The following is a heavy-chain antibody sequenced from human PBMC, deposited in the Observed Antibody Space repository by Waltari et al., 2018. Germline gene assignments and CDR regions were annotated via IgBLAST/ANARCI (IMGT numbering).Heavy chain of an antibody. CDR3: ARDLLRVGAQTSVTMVRGLLEY. J-gene: IGHJ4*02. CDR2: CNSRGGSK. CDR1: GYTFTNYY. Sequence: QVQLVQSGAEVKKPGASVKVSCKASGYTFTNYYMHWVRQAPGQGLEWMGICNSRGGSKGTAQKFKGRVTRTRETSTSTVYMELSSLRSEDTAVYYCARDLLRVGAQTSVTMVRGLLEYWGQGTLVTLSS. D-gene: IGHD3-10*01. V-gene: IGHV1-46*01.